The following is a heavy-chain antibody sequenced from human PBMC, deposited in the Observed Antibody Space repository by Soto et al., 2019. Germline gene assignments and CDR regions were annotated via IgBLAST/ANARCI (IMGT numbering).Heavy chain of an antibody. V-gene: IGHV1-18*01. CDR2: ISDYNGNT. CDR3: ARVGTMTD. D-gene: IGHD4-17*01. CDR1: GYTFTSYG. Sequence: QVQLVQSGAEVKNPGASVKVSYKASGYTFTSYGISCERQAPGQGLEWMGWISDYNGNTNYAQKLQGRVTITTETSTSKAYMELRSLSYDDTAVYYCARVGTMTDGGQGNLVTVSS. J-gene: IGHJ4*02.